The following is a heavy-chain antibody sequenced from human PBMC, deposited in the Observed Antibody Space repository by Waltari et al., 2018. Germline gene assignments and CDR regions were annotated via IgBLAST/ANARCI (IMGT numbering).Heavy chain of an antibody. CDR3: ARGARRTTVTTGWWYFDV. D-gene: IGHD4-17*01. J-gene: IGHJ2*01. V-gene: IGHV3-74*01. CDR2: RNSEWGSS. Sequence: GKGLVWVSHRNSEWGSSSYSDSVKGRFTIYKDNAKNTVYLQMNSLRDDDTAIYYCARGARRTTVTTGWWYFDVWGRGILVTVSS.